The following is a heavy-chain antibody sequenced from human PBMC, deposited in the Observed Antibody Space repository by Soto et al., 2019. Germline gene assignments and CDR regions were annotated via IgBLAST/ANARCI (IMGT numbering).Heavy chain of an antibody. D-gene: IGHD6-19*01. CDR3: ARDESGGSGHED. CDR2: ISTYNDYT. V-gene: IGHV1-18*04. J-gene: IGHJ4*02. CDR1: GYTFPNYG. Sequence: ASVKVSCKASGYTFPNYGITWVRQAPGQGLEWMGWISTYNDYTKFAQKFQGRVTLTTDTSTSTAYMELRSLRSDDTAVYYCARDESGGSGHEDWGQGTLVTVSS.